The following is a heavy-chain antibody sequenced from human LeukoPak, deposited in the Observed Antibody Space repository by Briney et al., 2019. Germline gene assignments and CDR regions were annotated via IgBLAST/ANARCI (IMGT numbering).Heavy chain of an antibody. CDR2: ISSSSSYI. V-gene: IGHV3-21*01. J-gene: IGHJ4*02. Sequence: GGSLRLSCAASGFTFSSYSMNWVRQAPGKGLEWVSSISSSSSYIYYADSVKGRFTISRDNAKNTLYLQVNSLRAEDTAVYYCAKGGRPTVDYWGQGTLVTVSS. CDR1: GFTFSSYS. D-gene: IGHD4-17*01. CDR3: AKGGRPTVDY.